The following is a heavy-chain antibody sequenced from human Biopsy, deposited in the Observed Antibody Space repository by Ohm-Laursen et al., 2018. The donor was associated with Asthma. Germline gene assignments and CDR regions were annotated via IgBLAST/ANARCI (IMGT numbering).Heavy chain of an antibody. CDR1: GFTFSSFG. CDR2: ISYDGRET. Sequence: RSLRLSCSASGFTFSSFGMHWVRQGPGKGPEWVALISYDGRETGYVDSVKGRFTISRDNFRNTVHLQMSSLRPEDSAVYYCTRDRFYNSVTSESFYYGVDVWGQGTTVTVPS. J-gene: IGHJ6*02. V-gene: IGHV3-30*03. D-gene: IGHD2-21*02. CDR3: TRDRFYNSVTSESFYYGVDV.